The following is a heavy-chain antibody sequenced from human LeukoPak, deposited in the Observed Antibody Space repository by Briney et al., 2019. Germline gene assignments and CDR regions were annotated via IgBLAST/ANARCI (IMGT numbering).Heavy chain of an antibody. CDR2: INQDGSDK. CDR3: ARNGGPPYRPRIAARSPGDY. CDR1: GFTFGSYW. D-gene: IGHD6-6*01. J-gene: IGHJ4*02. Sequence: QTGGSLRLSCAASGFTFGSYWMTWVRQAPGKGLEWVANINQDGSDKKYVDSVRGRFTISRDNSKNTLYLQMNSLRAEDTAVYYCARNGGPPYRPRIAARSPGDYWGQGTLVTVSS. V-gene: IGHV3-7*03.